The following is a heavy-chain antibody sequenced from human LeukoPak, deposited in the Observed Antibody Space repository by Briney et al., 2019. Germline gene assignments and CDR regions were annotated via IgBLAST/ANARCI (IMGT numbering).Heavy chain of an antibody. CDR2: INHSGST. CDR1: GGSFSGYY. J-gene: IGHJ1*01. D-gene: IGHD2/OR15-2a*01. Sequence: PSETLSLTCAVYGGSFSGYYWSWIRQPPGKGLDWIGEINHSGSTNYNPSLKSRVTISVDTSKNQFSLKLSSVTAADTAVYYCARGLRILQHWGQGTLVTVSS. V-gene: IGHV4-34*01. CDR3: ARGLRILQH.